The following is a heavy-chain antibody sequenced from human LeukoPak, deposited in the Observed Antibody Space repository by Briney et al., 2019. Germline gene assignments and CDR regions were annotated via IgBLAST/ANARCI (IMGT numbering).Heavy chain of an antibody. CDR2: ISYDGNNK. D-gene: IGHD3-16*01. Sequence: GGSLRLSCEASGFTFTDYGMHWVRQAPGKGLEWVAVISYDGNNKYYADSVKGRFTISRDNSKNTLDLQMSSLRGVDTAVYYCVKDAYPNYFDYWGQGTLVTVSS. J-gene: IGHJ4*02. CDR1: GFTFTDYG. CDR3: VKDAYPNYFDY. V-gene: IGHV3-30*18.